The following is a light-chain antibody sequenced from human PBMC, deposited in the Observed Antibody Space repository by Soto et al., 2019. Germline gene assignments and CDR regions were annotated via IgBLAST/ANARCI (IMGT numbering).Light chain of an antibody. CDR2: DVS. Sequence: EIVLTQSPATLSLSPGERATLSCRASQSVSTSLAWYQQKPDQAPRLLIYDVSNRATGIPARFSGSGSGTDFTLTISSLEPEDFAVYYCQQRSNWPPITFGQGTRLEI. CDR1: QSVSTS. J-gene: IGKJ5*01. CDR3: QQRSNWPPIT. V-gene: IGKV3-11*01.